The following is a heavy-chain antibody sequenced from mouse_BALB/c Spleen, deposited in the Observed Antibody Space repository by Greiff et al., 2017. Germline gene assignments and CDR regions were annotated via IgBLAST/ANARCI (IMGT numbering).Heavy chain of an antibody. Sequence: EVQGVESGGGLVKPGGSLKLSCAASGFTFSDYYMYWVRQTPEKRLEWVATISDGGSYTYYPDSVKGRFTISRDNAKNNLYLQMSSLKSEDTAMYYCARGEKYGNYDYAMDYWGQGTSVTVSS. V-gene: IGHV5-4*02. D-gene: IGHD2-10*02. CDR2: ISDGGSYT. J-gene: IGHJ4*01. CDR3: ARGEKYGNYDYAMDY. CDR1: GFTFSDYY.